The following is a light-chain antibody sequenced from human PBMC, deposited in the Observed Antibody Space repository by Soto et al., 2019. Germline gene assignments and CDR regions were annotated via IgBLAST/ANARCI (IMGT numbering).Light chain of an antibody. V-gene: IGKV1-9*01. J-gene: IGKJ4*01. CDR3: QQLNSYPLT. CDR1: QSISSY. CDR2: AAS. Sequence: DIQLTQSPSFLSASVGDRVTITCRASQSISSYLAWYQQKPGKAPKLLIYAASTLQSGVPSRFSGSGSGTEFTLTISSLQPEEFATYYCQQLNSYPLTFGGGTKVEIK.